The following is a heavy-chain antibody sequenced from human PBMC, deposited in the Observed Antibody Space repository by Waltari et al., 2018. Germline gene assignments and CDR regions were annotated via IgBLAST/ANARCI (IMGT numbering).Heavy chain of an antibody. J-gene: IGHJ6*03. V-gene: IGHV4-59*01. CDR3: ARDARSPTLYYYYMDV. CDR2: IYYSGST. CDR1: GVSISRYY. Sequence: QVQLQESGPGLVKPSETLSLTCTVSGVSISRYYWRWIRPPPGKGLEWIGYIYYSGSTNYNPSLKSRVTISVDTSKNQFSLKLSSVTAADTAVYYCARDARSPTLYYYYMDVWGKGTTVTVSS. D-gene: IGHD2-15*01.